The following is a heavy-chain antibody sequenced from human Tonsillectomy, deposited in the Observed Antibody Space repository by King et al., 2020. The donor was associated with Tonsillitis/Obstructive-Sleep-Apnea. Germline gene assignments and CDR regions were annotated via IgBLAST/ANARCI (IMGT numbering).Heavy chain of an antibody. J-gene: IGHJ3*02. V-gene: IGHV3-9*01. CDR3: AKDMRQYIVVVPAAPAFDI. Sequence: VQLVESGGGLVQPGRSLRLSCAASGFTFDDYAMHWVRQAPGKGLEWVSGISWNSGSIGYADSVQGRFTTSRDNAKNSLYLQMNSLRAEDTALYYCAKDMRQYIVVVPAAPAFDIWGQGTMVTVSS. D-gene: IGHD2-2*01. CDR2: ISWNSGSI. CDR1: GFTFDDYA.